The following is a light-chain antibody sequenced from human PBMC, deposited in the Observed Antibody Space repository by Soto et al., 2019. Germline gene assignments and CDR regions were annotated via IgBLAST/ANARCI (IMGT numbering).Light chain of an antibody. CDR3: QSYDTSLRDWV. V-gene: IGLV1-40*01. CDR2: GNS. CDR1: SSNIGAGFD. J-gene: IGLJ3*02. Sequence: QSVLTQPPSVSGAPGQTVTISCTGSSSNIGAGFDVHWYQQLPGTAPKVFIYGNSNRPSGVPDRFSGSKSGTSASLAITGLQAEDEADYYCQSYDTSLRDWVFGGGTQLTVL.